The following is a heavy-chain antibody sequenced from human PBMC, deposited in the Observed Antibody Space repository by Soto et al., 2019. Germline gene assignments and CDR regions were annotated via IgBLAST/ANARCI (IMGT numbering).Heavy chain of an antibody. J-gene: IGHJ3*02. CDR2: IYSGGST. Sequence: PGGSLRLSCAASGFTVSSNYMSWVRQAPGKGLEWVSVIYSGGSTYYADSVKGRFTISRDNSKNTLYLQMNSLRAEDTAVYYCASGTIAAALDAFAIWGQGTMVTVSS. CDR3: ASGTIAAALDAFAI. D-gene: IGHD6-13*01. V-gene: IGHV3-66*01. CDR1: GFTVSSNY.